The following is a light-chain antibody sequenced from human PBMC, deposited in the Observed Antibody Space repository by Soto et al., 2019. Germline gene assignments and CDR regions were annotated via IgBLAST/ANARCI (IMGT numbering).Light chain of an antibody. CDR2: DAS. Sequence: DIQMTQSPSSLSASVGDRVTITCQASQDISNYLNWYQQKPGKAPKLLIYDASNLETGVPSRFSGSGSGTDFTFTISSLQPEDVATYYCQQYDYLPLTFGGGTMVEIK. CDR1: QDISNY. CDR3: QQYDYLPLT. J-gene: IGKJ4*01. V-gene: IGKV1-33*01.